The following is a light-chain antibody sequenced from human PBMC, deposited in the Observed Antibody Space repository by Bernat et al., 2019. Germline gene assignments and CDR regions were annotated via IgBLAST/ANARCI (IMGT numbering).Light chain of an antibody. CDR3: QSYDSGLTSSV. V-gene: IGLV1-40*01. CDR1: SSNIGAGFD. J-gene: IGLJ3*02. Sequence: QSVLTQSPSVAGAPGQRVTISCSGSSSNIGAGFDVHWYQQLPGTAPKLLIYGNFNRPSGVPDRFSGSKSGTSASLAITGLQAEDEAAYYCQSYDSGLTSSVFGGGTKLTVL. CDR2: GNF.